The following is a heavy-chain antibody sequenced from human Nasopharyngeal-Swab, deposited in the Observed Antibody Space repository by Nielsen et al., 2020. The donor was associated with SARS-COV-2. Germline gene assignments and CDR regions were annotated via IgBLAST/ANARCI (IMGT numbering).Heavy chain of an antibody. J-gene: IGHJ4*02. Sequence: ASVKVSCKASGYTFTNSHMHWVRQAPGQGLEWMGMINPTGDTTSDAQNFDGRLSVTRDTSTGTVYMELSSLRSEDTAVYYCASGGSDFWEGYFDNWGQGTLVTVSS. V-gene: IGHV1-46*01. D-gene: IGHD3/OR15-3a*01. CDR3: ASGGSDFWEGYFDN. CDR2: INPTGDTT. CDR1: GYTFTNSH.